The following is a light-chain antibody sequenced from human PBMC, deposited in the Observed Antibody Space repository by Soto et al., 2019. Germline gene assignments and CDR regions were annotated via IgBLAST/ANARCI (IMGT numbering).Light chain of an antibody. Sequence: QSVLTQPPSASGSPGQSVTISCTGTSSDVGGYNYVSWYQQHPGKAPKLLIYEVTKWPSGVPDRFSGSKSGNTASLTVSGLQADDEAEYYCCSNAGSHYYVFGTGTKLTVL. CDR2: EVT. J-gene: IGLJ1*01. CDR3: CSNAGSHYYV. CDR1: SSDVGGYNY. V-gene: IGLV2-8*01.